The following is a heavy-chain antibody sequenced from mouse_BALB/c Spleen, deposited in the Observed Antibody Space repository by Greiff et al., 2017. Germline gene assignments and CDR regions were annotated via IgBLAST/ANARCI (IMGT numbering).Heavy chain of an antibody. J-gene: IGHJ2*01. CDR1: GYTFTIYW. CDR2: INPSTGYT. CDR3: ARSADGYYLDY. Sequence: VQLQQSGAELAKPGASVKMSCKASGYTFTIYWMHWVKQRPGQGLEWIGYINPSTGYTEYNQKFKDKATLTADKSSSTAYMQLSSLTSEDSAVYYCARSADGYYLDYWGQGTTLTVSS. V-gene: IGHV1-7*01. D-gene: IGHD2-3*01.